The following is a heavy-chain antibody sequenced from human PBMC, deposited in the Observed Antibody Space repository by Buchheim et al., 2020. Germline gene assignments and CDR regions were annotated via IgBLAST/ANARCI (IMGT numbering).Heavy chain of an antibody. D-gene: IGHD3-22*01. Sequence: EVQLVESGGGLVQPGGSLRLSCAASGFTFSSYWMSWVRQAPGKGLEWVANIKQDGSEKYYVDSVKGRFTISRGNAKNSLYLQMNSLRAEDTAVYYCAREYYDSSGYYVYYYYGMDVWGQGTT. CDR1: GFTFSSYW. J-gene: IGHJ6*02. CDR3: AREYYDSSGYYVYYYYGMDV. CDR2: IKQDGSEK. V-gene: IGHV3-7*01.